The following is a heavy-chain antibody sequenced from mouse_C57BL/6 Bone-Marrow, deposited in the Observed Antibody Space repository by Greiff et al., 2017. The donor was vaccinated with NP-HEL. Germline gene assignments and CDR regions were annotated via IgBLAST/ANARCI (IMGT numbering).Heavy chain of an antibody. CDR2: IRSKSNNYAT. V-gene: IGHV10-1*01. CDR3: VRGGYYYYAMDY. CDR1: GFSFNTYA. J-gene: IGHJ4*01. D-gene: IGHD1-1*02. Sequence: EVKLVESGGGLVQPKGSLKLSCAASGFSFNTYAMNWVRQAPGKGLEWVARIRSKSNNYATYYADSVKDRFTISRDDSESMRYLQMKNLKTEDTAMYCCVRGGYYYYAMDYWGQRTSVTVSS.